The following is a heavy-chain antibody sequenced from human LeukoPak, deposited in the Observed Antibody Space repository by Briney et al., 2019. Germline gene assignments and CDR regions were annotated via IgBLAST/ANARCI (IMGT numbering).Heavy chain of an antibody. CDR1: GGSISSYY. J-gene: IGHJ4*02. CDR3: ARVEHLEMATPGGVY. V-gene: IGHV4-59*01. D-gene: IGHD5-24*01. CDR2: IYYSGST. Sequence: SETLSLTCTVSGGSISSYYWSWIRQPPGKGLEWIGYIYYSGSTNYNPSLKSRVTISVDTSKNQFSLKLSSVTAADTAVYYCARVEHLEMATPGGVYWGQGTLVTVSS.